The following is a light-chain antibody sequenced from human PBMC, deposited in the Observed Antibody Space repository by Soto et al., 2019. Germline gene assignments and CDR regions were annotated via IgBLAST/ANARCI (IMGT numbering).Light chain of an antibody. CDR1: SSDVGSYNL. Sequence: QSALTQPASVSGSPGQSITISCTGTSSDVGSYNLVSWYQQHPGKAPKLMIYEVSKRPSGVSNRFSGSKPGNTASLTISGLQAEDEADYYCCSYAGSSTFLYVFGTGTKV. J-gene: IGLJ1*01. CDR3: CSYAGSSTFLYV. CDR2: EVS. V-gene: IGLV2-23*02.